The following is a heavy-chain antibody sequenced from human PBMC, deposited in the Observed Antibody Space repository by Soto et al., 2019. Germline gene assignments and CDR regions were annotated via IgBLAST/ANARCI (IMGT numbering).Heavy chain of an antibody. CDR1: RYRFTTNY. CDR3: AEPGARGYFDL. CDR2: INPSGDTT. D-gene: IGHD6-13*01. J-gene: IGHJ4*02. Sequence: XSVKVSCKRSRYRFTTNYIHWVRQAPGQGLEWMGIINPSGDTTHYAQNFQGRVTMTRDTSTSTVYMEMSSLRSEDTAVYYCAEPGARGYFDLWGQGTLVTVPS. V-gene: IGHV1-46*01.